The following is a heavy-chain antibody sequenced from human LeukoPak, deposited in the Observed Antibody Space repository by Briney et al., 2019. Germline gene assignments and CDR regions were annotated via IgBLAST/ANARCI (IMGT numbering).Heavy chain of an antibody. CDR2: ISSSSNYI. J-gene: IGHJ4*02. Sequence: GGSLRLSCAASGFTFSIYSMNWVRQAPGKGLEWVSSISSSSNYIYYADSVMGRFTISRDNSKNTLYLQMNSLRPEDTAVYYCAKSMDILAGYLWSLDYWGQGTLVTVSS. CDR3: AKSMDILAGYLWSLDY. CDR1: GFTFSIYS. D-gene: IGHD3-9*01. V-gene: IGHV3-21*01.